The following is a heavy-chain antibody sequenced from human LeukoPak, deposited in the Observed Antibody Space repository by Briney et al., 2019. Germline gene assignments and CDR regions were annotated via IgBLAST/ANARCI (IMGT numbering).Heavy chain of an antibody. CDR1: GGSISSGDYY. CDR3: ARHATTGIAAAGTEYFQH. Sequence: SETLSLTCTVSGGSISSGDYYWSWLRQPPGTGLEWIGYIYYSGSTYYNPSLKSRVTISVDTSKNQFSLKLSSVTAADTAVYYCARHATTGIAAAGTEYFQHWGQGTLVTVSS. D-gene: IGHD6-13*01. CDR2: IYYSGST. J-gene: IGHJ1*01. V-gene: IGHV4-30-4*01.